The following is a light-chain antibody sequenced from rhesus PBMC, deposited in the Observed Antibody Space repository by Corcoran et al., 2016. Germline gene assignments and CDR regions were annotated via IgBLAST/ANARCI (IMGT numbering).Light chain of an antibody. CDR3: DAWDSSLSGPI. Sequence: QSVLTQPPSASGAPGQSVTISCSGSSSNIGSSDVYWYQHLPGTAPKLLIYYSDQRPSGVPDRFTGSKSGTSASLAISGLRPEDEADYYCDAWDSSLSGPIFGAGTRLTVL. J-gene: IGLJ1*01. CDR2: YSD. CDR1: SSNIGSSD. V-gene: IGLV1-72*02.